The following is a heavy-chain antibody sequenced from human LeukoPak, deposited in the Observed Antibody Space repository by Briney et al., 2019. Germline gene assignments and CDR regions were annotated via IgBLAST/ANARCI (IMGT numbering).Heavy chain of an antibody. Sequence: GGSLRLSCAASGFTFSSYWMSWVCQAPGKGLEWVVNIKQDGSEKYYVDSGKGRFTISRDNSKNSLYLQMNSLRAEDTALYYCARGPRGGPYYYYYYMDVWGKGTTVTVSS. D-gene: IGHD3-16*01. CDR2: IKQDGSEK. J-gene: IGHJ6*03. V-gene: IGHV3-7*01. CDR1: GFTFSSYW. CDR3: ARGPRGGPYYYYYYMDV.